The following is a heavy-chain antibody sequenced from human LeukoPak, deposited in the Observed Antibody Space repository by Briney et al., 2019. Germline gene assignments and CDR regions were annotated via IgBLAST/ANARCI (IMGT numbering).Heavy chain of an antibody. J-gene: IGHJ6*03. V-gene: IGHV1-69*06. CDR3: ARALEYSSSSKSIYYYYYMDV. Sequence: SVKVSCKASGGTFSSYAISWVRQAPGQGLEWMGGIIPIFGTANYAQKFQGRVTITADKSMSTAYMELSSLRSEDTAVYYCARALEYSSSSKSIYYYYYMDVWGKGTTVAVSS. CDR1: GGTFSSYA. CDR2: IIPIFGTA. D-gene: IGHD6-6*01.